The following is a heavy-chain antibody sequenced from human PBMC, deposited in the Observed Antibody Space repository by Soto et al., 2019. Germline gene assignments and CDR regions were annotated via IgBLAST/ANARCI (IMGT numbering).Heavy chain of an antibody. CDR2: VYYSGSP. Sequence: QLQLQESGPGLVKPSETLSLPCTVSGGSVSSSSYYWGWIRQPPGKGLEWIGSVYYSGSPYYNPTVKSPVTITVDTSKNQTSLKLRSVTAADTAVYYCARRSTTHYSSSWYHYWGQGTLLTLSS. CDR1: GGSVSSSSYY. V-gene: IGHV4-39*01. J-gene: IGHJ4*02. CDR3: ARRSTTHYSSSWYHY. D-gene: IGHD6-13*01.